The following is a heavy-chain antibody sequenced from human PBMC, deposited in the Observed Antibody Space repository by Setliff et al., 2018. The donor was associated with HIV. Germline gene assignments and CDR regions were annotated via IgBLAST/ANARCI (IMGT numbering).Heavy chain of an antibody. CDR1: GFTFSTYW. Sequence: GGSLRLSCAASGFTFSTYWMSWVRQAPGKGLEWVANIRQDGSEKNYMDSVKGRFTISRDNAKNSLYLQMNSLRVEDTAVYYCAKDFPPPNGMDVWGQGTTVTVSS. V-gene: IGHV3-7*05. CDR2: IRQDGSEK. J-gene: IGHJ6*02. CDR3: AKDFPPPNGMDV.